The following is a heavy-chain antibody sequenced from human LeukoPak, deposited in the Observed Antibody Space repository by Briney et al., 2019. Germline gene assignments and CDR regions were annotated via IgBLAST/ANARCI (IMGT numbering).Heavy chain of an antibody. D-gene: IGHD3-22*01. CDR2: ISSSSSTI. J-gene: IGHJ6*03. Sequence: GGSLRLSCAASGFTFSSYSMNWVRQAPGKGLEWVSYISSSSSTIYYADSVKGRFTISRDNAKNSLYLQMNSLRAEDTAVYYCASSGYSRYMDVWGKGTTVTVSS. V-gene: IGHV3-48*01. CDR1: GFTFSSYS. CDR3: ASSGYSRYMDV.